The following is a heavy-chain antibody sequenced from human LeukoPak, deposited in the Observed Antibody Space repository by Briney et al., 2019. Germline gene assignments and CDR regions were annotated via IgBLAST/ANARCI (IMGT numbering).Heavy chain of an antibody. Sequence: GGSLRLSCAASGFTFDDYGMSWVRQAPGKGLEWVANIKQDGSEKYYVDSVKGRFTISRDNAKNSLYLQMNSLRAEDTAVYYCDTIDPPPPLFIAVAAKGGDAFDIWGQGTMVTVSS. J-gene: IGHJ3*02. CDR1: GFTFDDYG. D-gene: IGHD6-19*01. V-gene: IGHV3-7*01. CDR3: DTIDPPPPLFIAVAAKGGDAFDI. CDR2: IKQDGSEK.